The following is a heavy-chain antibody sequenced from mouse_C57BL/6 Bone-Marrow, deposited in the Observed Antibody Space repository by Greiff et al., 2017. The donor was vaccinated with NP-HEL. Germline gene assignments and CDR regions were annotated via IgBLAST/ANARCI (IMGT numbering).Heavy chain of an antibody. CDR2: IYPGSGNT. Sequence: QVQLQQSGPELVKPGASVKISCKASGYSFTSYYIHWVKQRPGQGLEWIGWIYPGSGNTKYNEKFKGKATLTADTSSSTAYMQLSSLTSEDSAVYYCARLSFYYGSSYADYWGQGTTLTVSS. CDR3: ARLSFYYGSSYADY. D-gene: IGHD1-1*01. V-gene: IGHV1-66*01. J-gene: IGHJ2*01. CDR1: GYSFTSYY.